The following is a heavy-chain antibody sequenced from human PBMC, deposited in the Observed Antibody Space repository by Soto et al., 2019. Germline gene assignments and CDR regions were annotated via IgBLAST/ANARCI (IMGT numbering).Heavy chain of an antibody. CDR2: ISGSGGST. Sequence: GGSLRLSCAASGFTFSSYAMSWVRQAPGKGLEWVSAISGSGGSTYYADSVKGRFTISRDNSKNTLYLQMNSLRAEDTAVYYCAKASRDYGGNSGTNDYWGQGTLVTVSS. CDR3: AKASRDYGGNSGTNDY. V-gene: IGHV3-23*01. J-gene: IGHJ4*02. D-gene: IGHD4-17*01. CDR1: GFTFSSYA.